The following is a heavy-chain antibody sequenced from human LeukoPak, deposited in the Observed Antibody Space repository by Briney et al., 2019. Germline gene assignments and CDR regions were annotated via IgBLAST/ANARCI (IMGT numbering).Heavy chain of an antibody. CDR3: ARGRGKMAKFDY. CDR1: GGSFSGYY. J-gene: IGHJ4*02. Sequence: SETLSLTCAVYGGSFSGYYWSWIRQPPGKGLEWIGEINHSGSTNYNPPLKGRVTISVDTSKNQFSLKLSSATAADTAVYYCARGRGKMAKFDYWGQGTLVTVSS. CDR2: INHSGST. V-gene: IGHV4-34*01. D-gene: IGHD5-24*01.